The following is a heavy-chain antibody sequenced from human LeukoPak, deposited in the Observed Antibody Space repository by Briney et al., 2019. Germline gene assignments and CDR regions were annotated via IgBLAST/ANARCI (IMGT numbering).Heavy chain of an antibody. J-gene: IGHJ3*02. CDR2: IYTSGST. CDR1: GGSISSYY. Sequence: ETLSLTCTVSGGSISSYYWSWIRQPPGKGLEWIGYIYTSGSTNYNPSLKSRVTISVDTSKNQFSLKLSSVTAADTAVYYCARQYYDILTGYGNDAFDIWGQGTMVTVSS. V-gene: IGHV4-4*09. CDR3: ARQYYDILTGYGNDAFDI. D-gene: IGHD3-9*01.